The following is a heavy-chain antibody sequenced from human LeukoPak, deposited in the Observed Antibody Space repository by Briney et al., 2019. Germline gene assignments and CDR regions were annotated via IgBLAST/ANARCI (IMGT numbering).Heavy chain of an antibody. D-gene: IGHD2-2*02. CDR1: GGSISSHY. Sequence: PSETLSLTCTVSGGSISSHYWSWIRQPPGEGLEWIGYIYYSGSTNYNPSLKSRVTISVDTSKNQFSLKLSSVTAADTAVYYCARVCGSTSCYTQNWFDPWGQGTLVTVSS. CDR2: IYYSGST. V-gene: IGHV4-59*11. J-gene: IGHJ5*02. CDR3: ARVCGSTSCYTQNWFDP.